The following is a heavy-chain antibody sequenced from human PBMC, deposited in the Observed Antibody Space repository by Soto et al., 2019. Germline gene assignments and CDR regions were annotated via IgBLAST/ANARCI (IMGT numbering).Heavy chain of an antibody. CDR1: GGSFSGYY. J-gene: IGHJ4*02. V-gene: IGHV4-34*01. Sequence: SETLSLTCAVYGGSFSGYYWSWIRQPPGKGLEWIGEINHSGSTNYNPSLKSRVTISVDTSKNQFSLKLSSVTAADTAVYYCARGRVWSGSYPGAVNDYWGQGTLVTVSS. D-gene: IGHD3-3*01. CDR2: INHSGST. CDR3: ARGRVWSGSYPGAVNDY.